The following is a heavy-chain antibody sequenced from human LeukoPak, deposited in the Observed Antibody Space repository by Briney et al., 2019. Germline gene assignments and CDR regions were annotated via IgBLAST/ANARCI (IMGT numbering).Heavy chain of an antibody. CDR2: IYYSGST. CDR1: GGSISSSSYY. V-gene: IGHV4-39*07. J-gene: IGHJ3*02. D-gene: IGHD6-19*01. Sequence: SETLSLTCTVSGGSISSSSYYWGWIRQPPGKGLEWIGSIYYSGSTNYNPSLKSRVTISVDTSKNQFSLKLSSVTAADTAVYYCARGNTPFYSSGWRTGSFDIWGQGTMVTVSS. CDR3: ARGNTPFYSSGWRTGSFDI.